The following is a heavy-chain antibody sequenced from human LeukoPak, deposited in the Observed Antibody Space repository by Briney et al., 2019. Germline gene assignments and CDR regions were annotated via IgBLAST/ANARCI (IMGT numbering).Heavy chain of an antibody. J-gene: IGHJ6*02. Sequence: GGSLRLSCAASGFTFSSYGVHWVRQAPGKGLEWVAVISYDGSNKYYADSVKGRFTISRDNSKNTLYLRMNSLRAEDTAVYYCARENVDSSSVYYYGMDVWGQGTTVTVSS. D-gene: IGHD6-13*01. CDR1: GFTFSSYG. CDR3: ARENVDSSSVYYYGMDV. V-gene: IGHV3-30-3*01. CDR2: ISYDGSNK.